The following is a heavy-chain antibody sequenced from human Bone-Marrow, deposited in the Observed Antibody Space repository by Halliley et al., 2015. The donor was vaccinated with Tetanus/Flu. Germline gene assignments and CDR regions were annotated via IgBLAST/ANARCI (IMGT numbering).Heavy chain of an antibody. Sequence: SYISSSSTTAYYADSVKGRFTISRDNAKKSVYLQMNSLRDKDAALYYCGRGNSGYAPLDFDSWGQGTLVTVSS. D-gene: IGHD5-12*01. V-gene: IGHV3-48*02. CDR3: GRGNSGYAPLDFDS. CDR2: ISSSSTTA. J-gene: IGHJ4*02.